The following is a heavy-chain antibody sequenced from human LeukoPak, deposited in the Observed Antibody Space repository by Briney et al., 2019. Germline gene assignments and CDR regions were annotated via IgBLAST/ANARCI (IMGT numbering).Heavy chain of an antibody. CDR2: INPNSGGT. CDR3: ERMKEDFWSGYYWFDP. V-gene: IGHV1-2*02. CDR1: GYTFTGYY. J-gene: IGHJ5*02. Sequence: ASVKVSCKASGYTFTGYYMHWVRQAPGQGLEWMGWINPNSGGTNYAQKFQGRVTITRDTSISTAYMELSRLRSDDTAVYYCERMKEDFWSGYYWFDPWGQGTLVTVSS. D-gene: IGHD3-3*01.